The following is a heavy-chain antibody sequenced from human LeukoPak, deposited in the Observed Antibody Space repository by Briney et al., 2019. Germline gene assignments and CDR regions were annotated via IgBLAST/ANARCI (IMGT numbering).Heavy chain of an antibody. V-gene: IGHV4-34*01. CDR1: GGSFSGYY. CDR2: INHSGST. CDR3: ARDYSSGWYSIYYYYGMDV. Sequence: PSETLSLTCAVYGGSFSGYYWSWIRQPPGKGLEWIGEINHSGSTNYNPSLKSRVTISVDTSKNQFSLKLSSVTAADTAVYYCARDYSSGWYSIYYYYGMDVWGQGTTVTVSS. D-gene: IGHD6-13*01. J-gene: IGHJ6*02.